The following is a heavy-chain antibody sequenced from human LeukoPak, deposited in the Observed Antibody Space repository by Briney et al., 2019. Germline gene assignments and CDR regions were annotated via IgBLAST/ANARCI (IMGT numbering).Heavy chain of an antibody. CDR3: ARGQRYSSSWFGMDV. J-gene: IGHJ6*02. CDR1: GGTFSSYP. Sequence: SVKVSCKASGGTFSSYPVSWVRQAPGQGLEWMGGIIPIFGTANYAQKFQGRVTITADESTSTAYMELSSLRSEDTAVYYCARGQRYSSSWFGMDVWGQGTTVTVSS. D-gene: IGHD6-13*01. CDR2: IIPIFGTA. V-gene: IGHV1-69*13.